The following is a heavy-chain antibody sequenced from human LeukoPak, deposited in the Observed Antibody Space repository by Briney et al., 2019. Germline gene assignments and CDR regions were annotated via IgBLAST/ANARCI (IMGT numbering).Heavy chain of an antibody. CDR1: GGSISSSSYY. J-gene: IGHJ6*03. V-gene: IGHV4-39*01. Sequence: SETLSLTCTVSGGSISSSSYYWGWIRQPPGKGLEWIGSIHYSGSTYYNPSLKSRVTISVDTSKNQFSLRLNSVTATDTAVYYCARAYGDPWYYYYYMDVWGKGTTVTISS. CDR3: ARAYGDPWYYYYYMDV. CDR2: IHYSGST. D-gene: IGHD4-17*01.